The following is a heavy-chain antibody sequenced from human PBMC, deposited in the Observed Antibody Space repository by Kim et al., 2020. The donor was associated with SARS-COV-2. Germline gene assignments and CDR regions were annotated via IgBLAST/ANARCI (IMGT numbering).Heavy chain of an antibody. V-gene: IGHV3-21*01. Sequence: GGSLRLSCAASGFTFSSYSMNWVRQAPGKGLEWVSSISSSSSYIYYADSVKGRFTISRDNAKNSLYLQMNSLRAEDTAVYYCARAAQGYSYGMGYWGQGTLVTVSS. D-gene: IGHD5-18*01. CDR2: ISSSSSYI. J-gene: IGHJ4*02. CDR3: ARAAQGYSYGMGY. CDR1: GFTFSSYS.